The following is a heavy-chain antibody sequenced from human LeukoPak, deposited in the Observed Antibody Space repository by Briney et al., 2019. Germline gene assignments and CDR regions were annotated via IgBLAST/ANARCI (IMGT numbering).Heavy chain of an antibody. D-gene: IGHD2/OR15-2a*01. V-gene: IGHV3-53*01. CDR1: GFTVSSNY. Sequence: GGSLRLSCAASGFTVSSNYMSWVRQAPGKGLEWVSVIYRGGSTYYSDSVKGRFTISRDNSKNTLYLQMNSLRAEDTAVYYCARDLSYYGMDVWGQGTTVTVSS. CDR2: IYRGGST. CDR3: ARDLSYYGMDV. J-gene: IGHJ6*02.